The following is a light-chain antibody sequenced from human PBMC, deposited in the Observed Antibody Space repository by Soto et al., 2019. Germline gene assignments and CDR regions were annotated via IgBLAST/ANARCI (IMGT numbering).Light chain of an antibody. CDR3: MQATQFPGT. V-gene: IGKV2-24*01. Sequence: DIVMTQTPLSSPVTLGQPASISCRSSQSLVHGDGNTYLSWLQQRPGQPPRLLIYKISKRSSGVPDRFSGSGAGTDFTLKISKVEAEDVSVYYCMQATQFPGTFGQGTRLEIK. CDR1: QSLVHGDGNTY. J-gene: IGKJ2*01. CDR2: KIS.